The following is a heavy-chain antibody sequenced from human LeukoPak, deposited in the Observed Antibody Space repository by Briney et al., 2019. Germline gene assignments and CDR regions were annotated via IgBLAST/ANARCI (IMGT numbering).Heavy chain of an antibody. D-gene: IGHD1-26*01. CDR2: VYTRGNT. CDR1: GSSISGYY. J-gene: IGHJ4*02. V-gene: IGHV4-4*07. Sequence: APETLSLTCTVSGSSISGYYWTWIRQPAGKGLEWIGHVYTRGNTNYTPSLESRVTMSVDMSKNQFSLKLRSVTAADTAVYYCARLGAASTFDYWGQGTLVTVSS. CDR3: ARLGAASTFDY.